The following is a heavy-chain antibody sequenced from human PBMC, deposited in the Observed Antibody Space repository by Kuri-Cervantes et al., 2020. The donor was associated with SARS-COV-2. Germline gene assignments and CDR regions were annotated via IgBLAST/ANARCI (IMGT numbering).Heavy chain of an antibody. J-gene: IGHJ5*02. CDR3: ARGDLGYCSGGSCYNWFDP. Sequence: LSLTCAASGFTFSSYGMHWVRQAPGRGLEWVAVISYDGSNKYYPGSVKGRFTISRENAKNSLYLQMNSLRAEDTAVYYCARGDLGYCSGGSCYNWFDPWGQGTLVTVSS. D-gene: IGHD2-15*01. V-gene: IGHV3-30*03. CDR2: ISYDGSNK. CDR1: GFTFSSYG.